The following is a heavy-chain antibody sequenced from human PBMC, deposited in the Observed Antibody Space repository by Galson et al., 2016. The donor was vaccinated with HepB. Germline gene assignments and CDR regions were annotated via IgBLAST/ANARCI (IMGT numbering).Heavy chain of an antibody. D-gene: IGHD1/OR15-1a*01. Sequence: TLSLTCAVSGDSISNNYWWSWLRQSPGKGLEWLGEIYQTGTANYNPSFTSRATISVDKSKNQFSLRLASVTAADTAMYYCAKGTLGTTATMAFDYWGQGTLVTVSS. V-gene: IGHV4-4*02. CDR2: IYQTGTA. CDR3: AKGTLGTTATMAFDY. CDR1: GDSISNNYW. J-gene: IGHJ4*02.